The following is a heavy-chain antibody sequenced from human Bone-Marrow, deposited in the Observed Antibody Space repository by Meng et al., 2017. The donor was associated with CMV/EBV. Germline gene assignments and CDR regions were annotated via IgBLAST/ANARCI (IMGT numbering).Heavy chain of an antibody. CDR2: ISSSSSYI. Sequence: GGSLRLSCAASGFTFSSYSMNWVRQAPGKGLEWVSSISSSSSYIYYADSVKGRFTISRDDSENTLYLQMNNLRAEDTALYYCAKYEGMAWLSWWGQGTLVTVSS. CDR3: AKYEGMAWLSW. V-gene: IGHV3-21*04. CDR1: GFTFSSYS. D-gene: IGHD3-3*01. J-gene: IGHJ4*02.